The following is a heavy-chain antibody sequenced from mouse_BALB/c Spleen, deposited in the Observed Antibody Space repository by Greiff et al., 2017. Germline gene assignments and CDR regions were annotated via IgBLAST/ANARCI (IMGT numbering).Heavy chain of an antibody. Sequence: VQLKQSGPELVKPGASVKMSCKASGYTFTDYYMDWVKQSHGESFEWIGRVNPYNGGTSYNQKFKGKATLTVDKSSSTAYMELNSLTSEDSAVYYGARSGNGNSFAYWGQGTLVTVSA. CDR3: ARSGNGNSFAY. V-gene: IGHV1-19*01. J-gene: IGHJ3*01. CDR2: VNPYNGGT. D-gene: IGHD2-1*01. CDR1: GYTFTDYY.